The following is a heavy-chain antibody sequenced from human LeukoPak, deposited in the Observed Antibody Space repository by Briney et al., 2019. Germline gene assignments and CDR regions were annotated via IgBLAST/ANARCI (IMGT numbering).Heavy chain of an antibody. J-gene: IGHJ3*02. Sequence: PGGSLSLSCAASGFTFSSYSMNWVRQAPGKGLVWVSRINSDGSSTSYADSVKGRFTISRDNAKNTLYLQMNSLRAEDTAVYYCARPYDFWSGLDAFDIWGQGTMVTVSS. CDR3: ARPYDFWSGLDAFDI. D-gene: IGHD3-3*01. CDR1: GFTFSSYS. V-gene: IGHV3-74*01. CDR2: INSDGSST.